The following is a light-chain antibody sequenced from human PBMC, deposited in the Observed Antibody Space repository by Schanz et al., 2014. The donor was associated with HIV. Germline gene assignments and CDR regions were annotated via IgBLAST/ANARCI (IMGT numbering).Light chain of an antibody. CDR3: QSYDSSLSGSWV. Sequence: QSVLTQPPSASGTPGQRLTISCSGSSSNIGSNYVFWYRQLPGAAPKLLIYRDDQRPSGVPDRFSGSKSGTSASLAITGLQAEDEADYYCQSYDSSLSGSWVFGGGTKLTVL. CDR2: RDD. V-gene: IGLV1-47*01. CDR1: SSNIGSNY. J-gene: IGLJ3*02.